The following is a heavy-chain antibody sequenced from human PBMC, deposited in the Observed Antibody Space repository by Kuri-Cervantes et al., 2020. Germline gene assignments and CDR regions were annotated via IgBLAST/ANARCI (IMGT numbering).Heavy chain of an antibody. CDR3: AKYPTGIYAFTI. V-gene: IGHV3-11*01. Sequence: GESLKISCAASGFTFSDYYMSWIRQAPGKGLEWVSYISSSGSTIYYADSVKGRFTISRDNAKNSLYLQMNSLRAEDTAVYYCAKYPTGIYAFTIWGQGTLVTVS. CDR2: ISSSGSTI. J-gene: IGHJ3*02. CDR1: GFTFSDYY. D-gene: IGHD3-10*01.